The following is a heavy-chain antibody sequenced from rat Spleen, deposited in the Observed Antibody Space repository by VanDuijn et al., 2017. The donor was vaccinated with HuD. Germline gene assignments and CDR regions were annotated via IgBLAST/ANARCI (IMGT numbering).Heavy chain of an antibody. D-gene: IGHD1-2*01. CDR2: ISPSGVGT. CDR3: TTRPYYSSLNWFPY. J-gene: IGHJ3*01. V-gene: IGHV5-19*01. CDR1: GFTFGDYG. Sequence: EVQLVESGGGLVQPGRSLKLSCAASGFTFGDYGMHWIRQAPTKGLEWVASISPSGVGTSFRDSVKGRFTLSRYNAKSTLYLQMDSLRSEDTATYYCTTRPYYSSLNWFPYWGQGTLVTVSS.